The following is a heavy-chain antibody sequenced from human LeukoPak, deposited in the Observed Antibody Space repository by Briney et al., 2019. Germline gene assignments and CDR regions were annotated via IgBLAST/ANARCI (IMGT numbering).Heavy chain of an antibody. V-gene: IGHV1-69*13. Sequence: EASVKVSCKASGGTFSSYAISWVRQAPGQGLEWMGGIIPIFGTANYAQKFQGRVTITADESTSTAYMELSSLRSEDTAVYYCARGSRTGEFLSYGMDVWGKGTTVTVSS. J-gene: IGHJ6*04. D-gene: IGHD3-10*01. CDR2: IIPIFGTA. CDR3: ARGSRTGEFLSYGMDV. CDR1: GGTFSSYA.